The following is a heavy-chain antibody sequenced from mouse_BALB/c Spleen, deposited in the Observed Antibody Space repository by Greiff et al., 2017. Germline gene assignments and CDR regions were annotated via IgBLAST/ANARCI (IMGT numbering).Heavy chain of an antibody. CDR3: ARSTGTGAWFAY. CDR1: CYTLSSYW. V-gene: IGHV1-7*01. Sequence: LQQAGAGLAKTGGPVKMFCKGSCYTLSSYWVHLGKQRPGQGLEWIGYINPSTGYTEYNQKFKDKATLTADKSSSTAYMQLSSLTSEDSAVYYCARSTGTGAWFAYWGQGTLVTVSA. CDR2: INPSTGYT. D-gene: IGHD4-1*01. J-gene: IGHJ3*01.